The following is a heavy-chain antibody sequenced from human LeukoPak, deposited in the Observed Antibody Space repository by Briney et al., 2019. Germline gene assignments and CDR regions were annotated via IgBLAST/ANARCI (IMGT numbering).Heavy chain of an antibody. CDR3: ARDSPMTHLYPSDSHPFYFNGMDV. D-gene: IGHD2-21*02. V-gene: IGHV1-18*01. CDR1: GGTFSSYA. J-gene: IGHJ6*02. Sequence: ASVKVSCKASGGTFSSYAISWVRQAPGQGLEWMGWISAYDGNKNYEKKFQDRVIMTTDAPTSTGYLEVRSLRYDDTAVYYCARDSPMTHLYPSDSHPFYFNGMDVWGHGTMVTVSS. CDR2: ISAYDGNK.